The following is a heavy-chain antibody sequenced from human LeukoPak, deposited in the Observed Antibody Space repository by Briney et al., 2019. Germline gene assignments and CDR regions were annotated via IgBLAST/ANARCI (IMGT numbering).Heavy chain of an antibody. V-gene: IGHV3-53*01. CDR2: IYSGGST. CDR3: ARGRVVTAFDY. Sequence: GGSLRLSCAASGFTVSGSYMSWVRQAPGKGLEWVSVIYSGGSTYYADSVKGRFTISRDNSKNTLYLQMNSLRAEDTAVYYCARGRVVTAFDYWAREPGSPSPQ. CDR1: GFTVSGSY. D-gene: IGHD3-22*01. J-gene: IGHJ4*02.